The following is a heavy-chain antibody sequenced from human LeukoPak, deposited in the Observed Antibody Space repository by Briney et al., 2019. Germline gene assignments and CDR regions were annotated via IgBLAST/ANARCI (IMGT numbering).Heavy chain of an antibody. CDR2: ISGSGGST. V-gene: IGHV3-23*01. CDR3: AKGYYDSSGYYLAPFDY. CDR1: GFTFSSYA. D-gene: IGHD3-22*01. J-gene: IGHJ4*02. Sequence: GGSLRLSCAASGFTFSSYAMSWVRQAPGKGLEWVSAISGSGGSTYYADSVKGRFTLSRGNSKNTLYLQMNSLRAEETAVYYCAKGYYDSSGYYLAPFDYWGQGTLVTVSS.